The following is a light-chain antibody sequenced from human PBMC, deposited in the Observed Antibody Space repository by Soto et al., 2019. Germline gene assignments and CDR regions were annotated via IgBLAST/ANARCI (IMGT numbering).Light chain of an antibody. CDR1: SSDVGIYNL. CDR3: SSYSTGSTLVV. V-gene: IGLV2-14*02. Sequence: QSALTQPASVSGSPGQSITISCTGTSSDVGIYNLVSWYQQHPGKAPKLMIYEGTRRPSGVSHRFSGSKSGNTASLTISGLRAEDEADYYCSSYSTGSTLVVFGSGTKVTVL. J-gene: IGLJ1*01. CDR2: EGT.